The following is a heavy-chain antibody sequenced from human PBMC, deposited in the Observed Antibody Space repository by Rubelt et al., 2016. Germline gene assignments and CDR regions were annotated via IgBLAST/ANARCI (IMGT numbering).Heavy chain of an antibody. J-gene: IGHJ4*02. CDR2: IYYSGST. V-gene: IGHV4-61*07. D-gene: IGHD3-22*01. CDR3: ARLEGIGYYYYYFDY. Sequence: PPGKGLEWIGYIYYSGSTNYNPSLKSRVAISVDTSKNQFSLKLSSVTAADTAVYYCARLEGIGYYYYYFDYWGQGTLVTVS.